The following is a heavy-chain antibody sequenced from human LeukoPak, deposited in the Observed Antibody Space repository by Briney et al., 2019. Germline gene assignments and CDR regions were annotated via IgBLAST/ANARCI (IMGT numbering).Heavy chain of an antibody. V-gene: IGHV1-2*02. J-gene: IGHJ6*02. Sequence: AASVKVSCKASGYTFTGYYMHWVRQAPGQGLEWMGWINPNSGGTNYAQKFQGRVTMTRDTSISTAYMELSRLRSDDTAVYYCASATMVRGVIVYYYGMDVWGQGTTVTVSS. CDR2: INPNSGGT. CDR3: ASATMVRGVIVYYYGMDV. CDR1: GYTFTGYY. D-gene: IGHD3-10*01.